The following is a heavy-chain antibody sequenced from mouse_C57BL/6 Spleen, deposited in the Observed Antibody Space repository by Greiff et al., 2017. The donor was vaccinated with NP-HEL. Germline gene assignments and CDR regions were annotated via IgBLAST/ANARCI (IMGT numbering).Heavy chain of an antibody. Sequence: QVQLQQPGAELVRPGSSVKLSCKASGYTFTSYWMAWVKPRPGPGLEWIGNIYPSDSETHYNQKFKDKATLTVDNSSSTAYMQLSGLTSEDSAVYYGARKGGSVYYCDYWGQGTTLTVSS. V-gene: IGHV1-61*01. J-gene: IGHJ2*01. D-gene: IGHD3-2*02. CDR3: ARKGGSVYYCDY. CDR2: IYPSDSET. CDR1: GYTFTSYW.